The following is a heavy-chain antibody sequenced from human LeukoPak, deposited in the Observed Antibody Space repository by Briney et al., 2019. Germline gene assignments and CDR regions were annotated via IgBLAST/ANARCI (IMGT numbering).Heavy chain of an antibody. CDR1: GYTFTSYG. CDR3: ARDGAVTTFGWYYYYCMDV. Sequence: ASVKVSCKASGYTFTSYGISWVRQAPGQGLEWMGWISAYNGNTNYAQKLQGRVTMTTDTSTSTAYMELRSLRSDDTAVYYCARDGAVTTFGWYYYYCMDVWGKGTTVTISS. CDR2: ISAYNGNT. V-gene: IGHV1-18*01. J-gene: IGHJ6*03. D-gene: IGHD4-17*01.